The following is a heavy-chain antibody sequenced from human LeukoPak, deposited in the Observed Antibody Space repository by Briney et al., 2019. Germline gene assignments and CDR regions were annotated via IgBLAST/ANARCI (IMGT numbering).Heavy chain of an antibody. CDR1: GYTFSDYY. V-gene: IGHV1-46*01. CDR2: INPSGGST. D-gene: IGHD3-22*01. CDR3: ARDYYDSSGYSTPGLDY. Sequence: GASVKVSCKASGYTFSDYYLHWVRQAPGQGLEWMGIINPSGGSTSYAQKFQGRVTMTRDTSTSTAYMELSRLRSDDTAVYYCARDYYDSSGYSTPGLDYWGQGTLVTVSS. J-gene: IGHJ4*02.